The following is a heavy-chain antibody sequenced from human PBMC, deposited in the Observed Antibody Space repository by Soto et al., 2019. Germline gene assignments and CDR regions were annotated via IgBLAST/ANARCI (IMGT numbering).Heavy chain of an antibody. D-gene: IGHD2-21*02. CDR2: ISYDGSNK. J-gene: IGHJ4*02. CDR1: GFTFSAYG. Sequence: QVPLVQSGGGVVQPGRSLRLSCAASGFTFSAYGMHWVRQAPGKGLEWVAVISYDGSNKYYADSVKGRFTISRDNSKNTLDLQMNSLRAEDTAVYYCAKASSSSVVVVTAIGYWGQGTLVTVSS. V-gene: IGHV3-30*18. CDR3: AKASSSSVVVVTAIGY.